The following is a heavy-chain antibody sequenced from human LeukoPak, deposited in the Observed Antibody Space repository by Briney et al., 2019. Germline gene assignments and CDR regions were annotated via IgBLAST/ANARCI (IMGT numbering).Heavy chain of an antibody. CDR1: RASVSSADWD. J-gene: IGHJ4*02. CDR3: AAWQNRLFDY. D-gene: IGHD2/OR15-2a*01. CDR2: VSYSGST. Sequence: SETLSLTCTVSRASVSSADWDWTWIRQPPGKGPEWIGYVSYSGSTNYNPSLKSRVTMSIDTSKNQISLKLSSVTAADTAVYYCAAWQNRLFDYWGQGTLVTVSS. V-gene: IGHV4-61*08.